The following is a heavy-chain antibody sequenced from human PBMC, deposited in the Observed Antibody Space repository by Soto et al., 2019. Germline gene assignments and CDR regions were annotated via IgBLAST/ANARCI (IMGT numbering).Heavy chain of an antibody. J-gene: IGHJ5*02. CDR1: GFTFSSYG. CDR3: AKDRSAVVTAPNWFDP. CDR2: ISYDGSNK. D-gene: IGHD2-21*02. Sequence: GGSLRLSCAASGFTFSSYGMHWVRQAPGKGLEWVAVISYDGSNKYYADSVKGRFTISRDNSKNTLYLQMNSLRAEDTAVYYCAKDRSAVVTAPNWFDPWGQGTLVTVSS. V-gene: IGHV3-30*18.